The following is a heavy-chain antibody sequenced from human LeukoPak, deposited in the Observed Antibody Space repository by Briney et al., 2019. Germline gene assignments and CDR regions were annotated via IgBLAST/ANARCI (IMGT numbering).Heavy chain of an antibody. Sequence: PGGSLRLSCAPSGFTFNNYVMRYVRPAPHKGLEWVAVISDDGRNKNYADSVKGRFTISRDNSNNTLYLQMNSLRAEDTGVYYCAKDRETTASGTFDYWGQGTLVTVSS. D-gene: IGHD6-13*01. V-gene: IGHV3-30*18. CDR3: AKDRETTASGTFDY. J-gene: IGHJ4*02. CDR1: GFTFNNYV. CDR2: ISDDGRNK.